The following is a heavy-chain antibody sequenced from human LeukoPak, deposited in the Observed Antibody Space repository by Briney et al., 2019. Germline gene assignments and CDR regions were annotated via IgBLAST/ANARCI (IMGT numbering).Heavy chain of an antibody. J-gene: IGHJ4*02. Sequence: GGSLRLSCVASGFTFSNAWMSWVRQAPGKGLEWVGRFKSKVDGGTTDYAAPVKGRFTFPRDDSKNTLYLQMNSLKTEDTAVYYCTTAPAGYGLDDYWGQGTLVTVSS. CDR2: FKSKVDGGTT. D-gene: IGHD3-16*01. V-gene: IGHV3-15*01. CDR1: GFTFSNAW. CDR3: TTAPAGYGLDDY.